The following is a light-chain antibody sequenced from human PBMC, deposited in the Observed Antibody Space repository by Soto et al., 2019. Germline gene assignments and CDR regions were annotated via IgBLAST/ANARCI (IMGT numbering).Light chain of an antibody. Sequence: ALRITQSPSSLSASLGYRAKPSFRSSQGIRNDLAWYQQKAGKAPKLLIFASSNLQSGVPSRFSGSGSGTDFTLTISRLQTEDFATYYCIQLYNFSWTFGKGTKVDIK. CDR3: IQLYNFSWT. V-gene: IGKV1-6*01. CDR2: ASS. CDR1: QGIRND. J-gene: IGKJ1*01.